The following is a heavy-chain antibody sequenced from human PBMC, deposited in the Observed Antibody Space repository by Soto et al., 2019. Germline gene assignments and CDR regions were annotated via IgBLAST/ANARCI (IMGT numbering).Heavy chain of an antibody. CDR3: ARGKFGFSYYYYYYLDV. CDR1: DGSFSDYY. D-gene: IGHD2-21*01. V-gene: IGHV4-34*01. J-gene: IGHJ6*03. CDR2: INHSGST. Sequence: QVQLHQWGAGLLKPSETLSLTCAVYDGSFSDYYWTWIRQSPEKGLEWIGEINHSGSTSYKSSLKSRVTISIDTSKNQFSLKLTSVTASDTAVYYCARGKFGFSYYYYYYLDVWGKGTTVTVSS.